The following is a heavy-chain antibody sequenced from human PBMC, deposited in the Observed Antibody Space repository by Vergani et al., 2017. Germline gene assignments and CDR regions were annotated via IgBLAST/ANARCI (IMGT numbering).Heavy chain of an antibody. J-gene: IGHJ6*03. CDR3: ASVIWGGDDYMDV. V-gene: IGHV4-4*07. CDR2: IYTSGST. CDR1: GGSISSYY. D-gene: IGHD2-21*02. Sequence: QVQLQESGPGLVKPSETLSLTCTVSGGSISSYYWSWIRQPAGKGLEWIGRIYTSGSTNYNPSLKRRVIISVDTSKNQFSLKLSSVTAADTAVYYCASVIWGGDDYMDVWGKGTTVTVSS.